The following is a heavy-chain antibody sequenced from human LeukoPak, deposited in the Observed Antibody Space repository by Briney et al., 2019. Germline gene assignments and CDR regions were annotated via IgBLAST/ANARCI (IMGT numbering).Heavy chain of an antibody. D-gene: IGHD4-17*01. CDR3: AKCRGVTTSSLRLLIDY. V-gene: IGHV3-30*18. Sequence: TGGSLRLSCAASGFTFSSYGMHWVRQAPGKVLEWVAVISYDGSNKYYADSVKGRFTISRDNSKNTLYLQMSSLRAEDTAVYYCAKCRGVTTSSLRLLIDYWGQGTLVTVSS. CDR1: GFTFSSYG. CDR2: ISYDGSNK. J-gene: IGHJ4*02.